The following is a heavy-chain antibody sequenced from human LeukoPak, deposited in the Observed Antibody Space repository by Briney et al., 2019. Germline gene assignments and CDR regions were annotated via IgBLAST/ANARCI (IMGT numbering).Heavy chain of an antibody. V-gene: IGHV4-59*01. D-gene: IGHD1-1*01. Sequence: PSETLSLTCTVSGGSISNYYWSWIRQSPGKGLEWIGYIYYSGSTNYNPSLKSRVTISIDTSKNQFSLKLSSVTAADTAVYYCAREGTAGTNLNWFDPWGQGTLVTVSS. CDR1: GGSISNYY. CDR3: AREGTAGTNLNWFDP. J-gene: IGHJ5*02. CDR2: IYYSGST.